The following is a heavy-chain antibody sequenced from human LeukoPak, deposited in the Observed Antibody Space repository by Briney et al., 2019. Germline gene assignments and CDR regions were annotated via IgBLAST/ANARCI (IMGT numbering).Heavy chain of an antibody. J-gene: IGHJ4*02. CDR3: AKKPLHYDSSGYYFDY. CDR1: GFTFSSYA. V-gene: IGHV3-23*01. Sequence: GGSLRLSCAASGFTFSSYAMSWVRQAPGKGLEWVSAISGSGCSTYYADSVKSRFTISRDNSKNTLYLQMNSLRAEDTAVYYCAKKPLHYDSSGYYFDYWGQGTLVTVSS. CDR2: ISGSGCST. D-gene: IGHD3-22*01.